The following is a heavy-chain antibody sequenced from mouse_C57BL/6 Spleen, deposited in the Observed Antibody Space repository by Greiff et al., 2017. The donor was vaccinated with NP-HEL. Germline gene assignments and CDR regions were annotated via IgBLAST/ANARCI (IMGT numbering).Heavy chain of an antibody. J-gene: IGHJ4*01. Sequence: DVQLVESGGGLVQPGGSLKLSCAASGFTFSDYGMAWVRQAPRKGPEWVAFISNLAYSIYYADTVTGRFTISRENAKNTLYLEMSSLRSEDTAMYYCARLVRCDVGGAMDYWGQGTSVTVSS. V-gene: IGHV5-15*01. CDR2: ISNLAYSI. CDR3: ARLVRCDVGGAMDY. D-gene: IGHD2-13*01. CDR1: GFTFSDYG.